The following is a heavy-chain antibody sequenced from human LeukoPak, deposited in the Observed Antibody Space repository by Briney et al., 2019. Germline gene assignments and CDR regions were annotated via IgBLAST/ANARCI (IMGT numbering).Heavy chain of an antibody. Sequence: PGGSLRLSCAASGFTFSSYAMSWVRQAPGKGLEWVSTITGSGGSTYYADSVKGRFTISRDNSKNTLYLQMNSLRTEDTAVYYCAKKSGNPSGWFDPWGQGTLVTVSS. CDR2: ITGSGGST. D-gene: IGHD1-1*01. CDR1: GFTFSSYA. V-gene: IGHV3-23*01. CDR3: AKKSGNPSGWFDP. J-gene: IGHJ5*02.